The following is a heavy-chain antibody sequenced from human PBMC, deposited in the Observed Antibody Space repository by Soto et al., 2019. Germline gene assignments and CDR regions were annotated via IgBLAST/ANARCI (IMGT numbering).Heavy chain of an antibody. CDR1: GFTFSSDS. J-gene: IGHJ4*02. CDR2: ISSSSSYI. D-gene: IGHD4-17*01. V-gene: IGHV3-21*01. Sequence: EVQLVESGGGLVKPGGSLRLSCAASGFTFSSDSMNWVRQAPGKGLEWVSSISSSSSYIYYADSVKGRFTISRDNAKNSLYLQMNSLRAEDTAVYYCARYPLDYGDYGSGYWGQGTLVTVSS. CDR3: ARYPLDYGDYGSGY.